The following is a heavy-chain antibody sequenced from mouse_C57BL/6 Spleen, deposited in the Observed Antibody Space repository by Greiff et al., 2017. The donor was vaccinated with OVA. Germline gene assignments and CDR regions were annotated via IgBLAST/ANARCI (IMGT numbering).Heavy chain of an antibody. D-gene: IGHD2-5*01. CDR1: GYTFTNYW. V-gene: IGHV1-63*01. CDR2: IYPGGGYT. Sequence: QVQLKQSGAELVRPGTSVKMSCKASGYTFTNYWIGWAKQRPGHGLEWIGDIYPGGGYTNYNEKFKGKATLTADKSSSTAYMQFSSLTSEDSAIYYCARGSNYYFDYWGQGTTLTVSS. CDR3: ARGSNYYFDY. J-gene: IGHJ2*01.